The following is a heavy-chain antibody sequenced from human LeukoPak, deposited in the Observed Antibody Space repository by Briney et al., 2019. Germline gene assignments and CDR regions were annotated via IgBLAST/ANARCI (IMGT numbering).Heavy chain of an antibody. CDR2: INHSGST. D-gene: IGHD3-10*01. V-gene: IGHV4-34*01. J-gene: IGHJ4*02. CDR1: GGSFSGYY. Sequence: SETLSLTCAVYGGSFSGYYWSWIRRPPGKGLEWIGEINHSGSTNYNPSLKSRVTISVDTSKNQFSLKLSSVTAADTAVYYCARVGYYYGSGSYYFDYWGQGTLVTVSS. CDR3: ARVGYYYGSGSYYFDY.